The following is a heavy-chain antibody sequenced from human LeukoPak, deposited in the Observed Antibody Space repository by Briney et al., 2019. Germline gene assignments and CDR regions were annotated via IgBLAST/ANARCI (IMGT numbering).Heavy chain of an antibody. CDR1: GFTFSSYA. V-gene: IGHV3-23*01. D-gene: IGHD3-3*01. J-gene: IGHJ4*02. Sequence: GGSLRLSCAASGFTFSSYAMSWVRQAPGKGLEWVSAISGSGGSTYYADSVKGRFTISRDNSKNTLYLQMNSLRAEDTAVYYCAKTSAAYYDFWGGLSSGESYFDYWGQGTLVTVSS. CDR2: ISGSGGST. CDR3: AKTSAAYYDFWGGLSSGESYFDY.